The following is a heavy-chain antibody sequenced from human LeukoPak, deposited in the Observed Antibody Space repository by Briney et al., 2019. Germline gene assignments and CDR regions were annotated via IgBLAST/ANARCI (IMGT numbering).Heavy chain of an antibody. D-gene: IGHD1-26*01. Sequence: SETLSLTCTVSGGSISSYYWSWIRQPPGKGLEWIGYIYYGGSTNYNPSLKSRVTISVDTSKNQFKLSSVTAADTAVYYCARRRGVGATLFDYWGQGTLVTVSS. J-gene: IGHJ4*02. CDR3: ARRRGVGATLFDY. CDR2: IYYGGST. V-gene: IGHV4-59*01. CDR1: GGSISSYY.